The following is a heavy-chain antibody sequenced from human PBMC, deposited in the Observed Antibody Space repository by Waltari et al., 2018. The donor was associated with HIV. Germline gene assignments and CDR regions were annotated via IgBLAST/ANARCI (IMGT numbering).Heavy chain of an antibody. CDR1: GGTFSSYA. D-gene: IGHD6-25*01. CDR3: ARGEVSSAKIGDYYYYGMDV. Sequence: QVQLVQSGAEVKKPGSSVTVSCKASGGTFSSYAISWLRKAPGQGLEWMGGIITIFGTANYDKKFQGRVTITADESTSTAYMVLISLRAEDTAVYYCARGEVSSAKIGDYYYYGMDVWGQGTTVTVSS. J-gene: IGHJ6*02. CDR2: IITIFGTA. V-gene: IGHV1-69*01.